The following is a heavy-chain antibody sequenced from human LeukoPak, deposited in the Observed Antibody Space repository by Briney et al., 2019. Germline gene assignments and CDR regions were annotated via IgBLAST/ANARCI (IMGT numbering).Heavy chain of an antibody. J-gene: IGHJ4*02. D-gene: IGHD3-16*01. CDR2: IYSGGST. CDR3: ARDPPLDGWGDF. CDR1: GFSVSTSY. V-gene: IGHV3-53*01. Sequence: VGSLRLSCAVSGFSVSTSYMSWVRQTPGKGLEWLSLIYSGGSTYYADSVKGRFTISRDNSKNTLYLQMNSLRIEDTAVYYCARDPPLDGWGDFWGQGTLATVSS.